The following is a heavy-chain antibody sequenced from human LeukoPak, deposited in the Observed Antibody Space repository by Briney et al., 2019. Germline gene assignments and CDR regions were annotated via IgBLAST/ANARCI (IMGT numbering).Heavy chain of an antibody. Sequence: GGSLRLSCAASGFTLSNAWMSWVRQAPGKGLEWVGRIKSTTDGATTDYAAPVKGRFTISGDDSKNTLYLQMNSLKNEDTAVYHCTDFGYWGQGTLVTVSS. CDR1: GFTLSNAW. V-gene: IGHV3-15*01. J-gene: IGHJ4*02. D-gene: IGHD3/OR15-3a*01. CDR2: IKSTTDGATT. CDR3: TDFGY.